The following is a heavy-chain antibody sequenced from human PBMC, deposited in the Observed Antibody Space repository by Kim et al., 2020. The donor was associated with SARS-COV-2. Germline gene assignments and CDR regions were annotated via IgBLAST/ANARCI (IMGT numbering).Heavy chain of an antibody. D-gene: IGHD3-10*01. J-gene: IGHJ4*02. V-gene: IGHV1-69*02. CDR2: A. CDR3: ASLFGEKDY. Sequence: ANYAQKFQGRGTITADKSPRTAYMELSSLRSEDTAVYYCASLFGEKDYWGQGTLVTVSS.